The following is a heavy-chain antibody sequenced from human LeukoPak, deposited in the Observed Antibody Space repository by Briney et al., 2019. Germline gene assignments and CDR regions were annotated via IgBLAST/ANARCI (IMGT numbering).Heavy chain of an antibody. CDR3: ARVIGWDEPFDL. D-gene: IGHD1-26*01. CDR2: INTDGSST. V-gene: IGHV3-74*01. J-gene: IGHJ3*01. Sequence: GGSLRLSCAASGFTLSNYWIHWVRQAPGKGLVWVSRINTDGSSTNCADSVRGRFTVSRDNAKNTLYLQMNSLRVEDTAVYYCARVIGWDEPFDLWGHGTLVTVSS. CDR1: GFTLSNYW.